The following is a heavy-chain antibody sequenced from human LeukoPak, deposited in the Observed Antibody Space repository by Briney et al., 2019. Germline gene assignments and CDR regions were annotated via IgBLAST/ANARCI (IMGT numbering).Heavy chain of an antibody. CDR2: IYYSGST. Sequence: PSETLSLTCTVSGGSISSGDYYWSWIRQPPGKGLEWIGYIYYSGSTYYNPSLKSRVTISVDTSKDQFSLKLSSVTAADTAVYYCARASSHSYCSSTSCHGAFGIWGQGTMVTVSS. CDR1: GGSISSGDYY. CDR3: ARASSHSYCSSTSCHGAFGI. J-gene: IGHJ3*02. V-gene: IGHV4-30-4*08. D-gene: IGHD2-2*01.